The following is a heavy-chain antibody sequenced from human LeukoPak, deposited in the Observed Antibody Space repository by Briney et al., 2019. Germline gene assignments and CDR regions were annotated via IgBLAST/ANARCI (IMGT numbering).Heavy chain of an antibody. CDR1: GFTFRSYG. CDR2: ISYDGSNK. D-gene: IGHD3-3*01. Sequence: PGGSLRLSCAASGFTFRSYGMDWVRQAPGKGLEWVAIISYDGSNKYYADSVKGRFTISRDNSKNTLYLQMDSLRAEDTAVYYCAKDQGYYDFWSDMGWFDPWGQGTLVTVSS. V-gene: IGHV3-30*18. J-gene: IGHJ5*02. CDR3: AKDQGYYDFWSDMGWFDP.